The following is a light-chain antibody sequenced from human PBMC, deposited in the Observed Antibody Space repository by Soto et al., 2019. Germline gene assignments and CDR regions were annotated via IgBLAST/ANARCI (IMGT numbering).Light chain of an antibody. CDR3: QSYDRSLTLRF. CDR2: ANT. J-gene: IGLJ1*01. V-gene: IGLV1-40*01. CDR1: SSNIGAGYD. Sequence: QSVLTQPPSVSGAPGQRVTISCTGGSSNIGAGYDVHWYQQLPGTAPKLLIYANTNRPSGVPDRISGSKSGTSASLAITGLQADDEADYYCQSYDRSLTLRFFGTGTKLTVL.